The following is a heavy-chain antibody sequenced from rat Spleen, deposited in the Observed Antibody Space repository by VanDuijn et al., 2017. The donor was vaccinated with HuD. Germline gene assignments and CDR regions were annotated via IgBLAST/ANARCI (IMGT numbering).Heavy chain of an antibody. D-gene: IGHD4-3*01. CDR3: ASEELGVQN. Sequence: EVQLVESGGGSVQPGRSLKLSCAASGFTFSDYYMTWVRQTPAKGLEWVASISSDGGSTYYRDSVKGRFTISRDNAKSTLYLQMESLRSEDTATYYCASEELGVQNWGQGVMVTVSS. CDR2: ISSDGGST. CDR1: GFTFSDYY. J-gene: IGHJ2*01. V-gene: IGHV5-20*01.